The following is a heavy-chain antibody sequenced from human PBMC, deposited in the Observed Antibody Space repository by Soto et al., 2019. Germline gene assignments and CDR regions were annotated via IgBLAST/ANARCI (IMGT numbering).Heavy chain of an antibody. V-gene: IGHV1-46*01. J-gene: IGHJ6*02. Sequence: QVDLVQSGAEVKKPGASVTISCKASGSAITRYYIHWVRQAPGRGLEWMGIINPGGGSASYAQKFQDRVTIDKXTSXXXXXXXXXXXRTEDTAVYYCARDTSGWSLNGLDVWGQGTTVNVSS. CDR3: ARDTSGWSLNGLDV. D-gene: IGHD6-19*01. CDR2: INPGGGSA. CDR1: GSAITRYY.